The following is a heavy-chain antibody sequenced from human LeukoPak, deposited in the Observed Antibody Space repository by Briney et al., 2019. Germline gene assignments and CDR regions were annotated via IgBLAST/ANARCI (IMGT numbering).Heavy chain of an antibody. J-gene: IGHJ6*03. D-gene: IGHD3-3*02. CDR1: VASVSDYY. Sequence: SETLSLTCTVSVASVSDYYWSCIRQPAGKGLEWIGRFFTTGSTDYHPSLKSRVTMTRDRSKNQLFLKLASVTAADTAVYYCARASDSIFSYYYHMDLWGKGITVTVSS. CDR3: ARASDSIFSYYYHMDL. V-gene: IGHV4-4*07. CDR2: FFTTGST.